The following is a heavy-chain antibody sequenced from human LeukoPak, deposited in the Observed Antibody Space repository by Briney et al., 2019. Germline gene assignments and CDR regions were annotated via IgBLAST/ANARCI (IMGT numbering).Heavy chain of an antibody. J-gene: IGHJ4*02. CDR2: INPNSGST. Sequence: ASVKVSCKASGYTFTGYYMHWVRQAPGQGLEWMAWINPNSGSTNYAQKFQGRVTMTRDTSISTAYMELSRLRSDDTAVYYCARAYSGSYSFDHWGQGTLVIVSS. CDR1: GYTFTGYY. CDR3: ARAYSGSYSFDH. V-gene: IGHV1-2*02. D-gene: IGHD1-26*01.